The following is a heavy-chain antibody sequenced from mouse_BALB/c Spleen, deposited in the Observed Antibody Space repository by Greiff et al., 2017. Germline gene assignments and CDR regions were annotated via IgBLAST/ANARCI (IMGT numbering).Heavy chain of an antibody. V-gene: IGHV6-6*02. Sequence: EVKLQESGGGLVQPGGSMKLSCVASGFTFSNYWMNWVRQSPEKGLEWVAEIRLKSNNYATHYAESVKGRFTISRDDSKSSVYLQMNNLRAEDTGIYYCTRYGNYEDAMDYWGQGTSVTVSS. CDR2: IRLKSNNYAT. D-gene: IGHD2-1*01. CDR1: GFTFSNYW. J-gene: IGHJ4*01. CDR3: TRYGNYEDAMDY.